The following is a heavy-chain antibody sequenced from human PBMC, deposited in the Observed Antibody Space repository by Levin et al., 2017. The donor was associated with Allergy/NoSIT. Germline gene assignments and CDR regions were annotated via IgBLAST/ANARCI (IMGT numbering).Heavy chain of an antibody. CDR2: IGTAGDT. D-gene: IGHD2-2*01. CDR1: GFTFSSYD. CDR3: ARYCSSTSCYADDAFDI. Sequence: ASVKVSCAASGFTFSSYDMHWVRQATGKGLEWVSAIGTAGDTYYPGSVKGRFTISRENAKNSLYLQMNSLRAGDTAVYYCARYCSSTSCYADDAFDIWGQGTMVTVSS. J-gene: IGHJ3*02. V-gene: IGHV3-13*04.